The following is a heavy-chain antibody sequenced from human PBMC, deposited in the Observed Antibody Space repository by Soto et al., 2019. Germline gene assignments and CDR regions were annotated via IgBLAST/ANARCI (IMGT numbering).Heavy chain of an antibody. CDR1: GFTFSSYW. D-gene: IGHD5-18*01. V-gene: IGHV3-74*01. Sequence: PGGSLRLSCAASGFTFSSYWMHCVRQAPGKGLVWVSRINPDGSATNYADSVKGRFTISRDNAKNTLYLQMNSLRAEDTAVFYCGRGGSDSPMAPGYWGQGTLVTVSS. CDR3: GRGGSDSPMAPGY. CDR2: INPDGSAT. J-gene: IGHJ4*02.